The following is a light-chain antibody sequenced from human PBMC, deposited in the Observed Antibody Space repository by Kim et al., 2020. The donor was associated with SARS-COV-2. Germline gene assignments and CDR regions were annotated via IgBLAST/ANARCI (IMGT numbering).Light chain of an antibody. CDR3: QXXYSYPPXT. CDR1: QGISSY. CDR2: AAS. V-gene: IGKV1-8*01. Sequence: AIRMTQSPSSFSASTRDRVTITCRAXQGISSYLAWYQQKPGKAPKLLIYAASTLQSGVPSRFSGSGSGTDFTLTISCLQSEDFATYYCQXXYSYPPXTFGQGTXLXI. J-gene: IGKJ1*01.